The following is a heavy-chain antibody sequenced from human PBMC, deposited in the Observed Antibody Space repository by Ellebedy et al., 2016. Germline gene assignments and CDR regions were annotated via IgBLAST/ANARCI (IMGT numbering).Heavy chain of an antibody. CDR3: AKLARQLDY. D-gene: IGHD1-7*01. CDR2: IKQDGSDK. CDR1: GFTFSNYW. V-gene: IGHV3-7*01. J-gene: IGHJ4*02. Sequence: GESLKISCAASGFTFSNYWMTWVRQAPGKGLEWVANIKQDGSDKYYVDSVKGRFTISRDNAKNSLYLQMNSLRAEDTAVYYCAKLARQLDYWGQGTLVTVSS.